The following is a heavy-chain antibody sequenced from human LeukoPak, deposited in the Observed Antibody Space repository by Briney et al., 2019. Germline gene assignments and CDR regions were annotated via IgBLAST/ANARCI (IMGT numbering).Heavy chain of an antibody. Sequence: KVSCKASGYTFTGYYMHWVRQMPGKGLEWMGIIYPGDSDTRYSPSFQGQVTISADKSISTAYLQWSSLKAADTAMYYCASVYCGGDCYSPDAFDIWGQGTMVTVSS. CDR1: GYTFTGYY. J-gene: IGHJ3*02. CDR3: ASVYCGGDCYSPDAFDI. D-gene: IGHD2-21*02. CDR2: IYPGDSDT. V-gene: IGHV5-51*01.